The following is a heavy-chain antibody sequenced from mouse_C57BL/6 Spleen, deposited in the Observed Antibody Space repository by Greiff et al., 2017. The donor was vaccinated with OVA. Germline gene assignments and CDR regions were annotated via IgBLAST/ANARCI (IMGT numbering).Heavy chain of an antibody. V-gene: IGHV1-74*01. CDR3: ASITTVDWFAY. J-gene: IGHJ3*01. Sequence: VQLQQPGAELVKPGASVKVSCKASGYTFTSYWMHWVKQRPGQGLEWIGRIHPSDSDTNYNQKFKGKATLTVDKSSSTAYMQLSSLTSEDSAVYYCASITTVDWFAYWGQGTLVTVSA. CDR2: IHPSDSDT. D-gene: IGHD1-1*01. CDR1: GYTFTSYW.